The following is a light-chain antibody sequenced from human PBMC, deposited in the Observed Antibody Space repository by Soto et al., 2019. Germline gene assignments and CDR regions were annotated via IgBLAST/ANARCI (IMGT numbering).Light chain of an antibody. CDR1: SSDVGGYNY. J-gene: IGLJ1*01. V-gene: IGLV2-14*01. Sequence: QSALTQPASVSGPPGQSITISCTGTSSDVGGYNYVSWYQQYPGKAPKLMIYEVSNRPSGVSNRFSGSKSGNTASLTISGLQAEDEADDYCSSYTSSNTYVFGTGTKLTVL. CDR2: EVS. CDR3: SSYTSSNTYV.